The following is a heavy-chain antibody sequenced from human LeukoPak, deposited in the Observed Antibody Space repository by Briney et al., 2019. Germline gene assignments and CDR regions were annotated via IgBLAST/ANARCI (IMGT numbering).Heavy chain of an antibody. Sequence: ASVKVSCKASGYTFTSYYMHWVRQAPGQGLEWMGIVNPSGGSTSCAQKFQGRVTMTRDTSTSTVYMELSSLRSEDTAVYYCAKSGYDFPITFDYWGQGTLVTVSS. CDR1: GYTFTSYY. CDR3: AKSGYDFPITFDY. V-gene: IGHV1-46*01. CDR2: VNPSGGST. D-gene: IGHD5-12*01. J-gene: IGHJ4*02.